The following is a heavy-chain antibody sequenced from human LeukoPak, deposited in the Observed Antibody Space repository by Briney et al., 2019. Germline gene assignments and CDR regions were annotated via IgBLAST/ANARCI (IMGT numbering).Heavy chain of an antibody. CDR3: ARVGGVPLVAFDI. CDR2: IFNSGIT. J-gene: IGHJ3*02. Sequence: PSETLSLTCTVSGASISSYYWSWIRQPPGKGLEWIGYIFNSGITNYNPSLKSRVTLSVDTSKNHFSLRLNSVTAADTAVYYCARVGGVPLVAFDIWAQGTMVTVSS. CDR1: GASISSYY. V-gene: IGHV4-59*01. D-gene: IGHD3-16*01.